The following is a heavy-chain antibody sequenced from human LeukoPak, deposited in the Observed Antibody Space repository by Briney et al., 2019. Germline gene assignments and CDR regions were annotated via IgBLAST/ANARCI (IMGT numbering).Heavy chain of an antibody. D-gene: IGHD6-19*01. Sequence: PSQTLSLTCTVSGGSISSGGYYWSWIRQHPGKGLEWIGYIYYSGSTYYNPSLKSRVTISVDTSKNQFSLKLSSVTAADTAVYYCARVAELSNDAFDIWGQGTMVTVSS. CDR2: IYYSGST. V-gene: IGHV4-31*03. CDR3: ARVAELSNDAFDI. J-gene: IGHJ3*02. CDR1: GGSISSGGYY.